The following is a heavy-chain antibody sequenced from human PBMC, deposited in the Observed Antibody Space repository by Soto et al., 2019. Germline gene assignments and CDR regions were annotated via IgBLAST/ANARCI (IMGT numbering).Heavy chain of an antibody. CDR2: MNPHSGDT. V-gene: IGHV1-8*01. CDR3: ARGSPGPVDH. D-gene: IGHD3-10*01. J-gene: IGHJ4*02. Sequence: ASVKVSCKASGYSFTCLHFNWVRQATGQVLEWIGWMNPHSGDTGFAQRFQGRVTMARNTSINTAYMELRSLRSQDTAVYYCARGSPGPVDHWGQGTQVTVSS. CDR1: GYSFTCLH.